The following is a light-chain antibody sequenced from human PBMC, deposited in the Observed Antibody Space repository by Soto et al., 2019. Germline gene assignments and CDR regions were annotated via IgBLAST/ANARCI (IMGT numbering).Light chain of an antibody. V-gene: IGLV2-14*01. CDR2: KVT. Sequence: QSALTQPASVSGSPGQSITISCTGSSGDIATYHYVSWYQHLPGKAPKLLIHKVTHRPSGVSTRFSGSKSGNTASLTISGLQPEDEADYYCSSYRKSNTLVFGTGTKLTVL. CDR3: SSYRKSNTLV. J-gene: IGLJ1*01. CDR1: SGDIATYHY.